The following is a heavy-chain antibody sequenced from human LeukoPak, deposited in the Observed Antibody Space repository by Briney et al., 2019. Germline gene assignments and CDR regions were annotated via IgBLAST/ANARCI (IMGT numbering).Heavy chain of an antibody. V-gene: IGHV1-18*01. CDR3: ARSGRGTYYYFDL. J-gene: IGHJ4*02. CDR1: GYSFNRYG. Sequence: ASVKVSCKASGYSFNRYGVSWVRQAPGQGLEWVGWISGSNGNTYYAQSFQGRVTMTTDVSTGTAYMDLRNLGFDDTAVYFCARSGRGTYYYFDLWDQGTLVSVSS. CDR2: ISGSNGNT. D-gene: IGHD1-26*01.